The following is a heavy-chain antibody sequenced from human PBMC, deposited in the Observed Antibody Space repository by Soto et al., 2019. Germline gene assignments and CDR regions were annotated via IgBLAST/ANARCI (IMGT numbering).Heavy chain of an antibody. J-gene: IGHJ2*01. V-gene: IGHV3-23*01. Sequence: EVQLLESGGGLVQPGGSLRLYCAASGFTFSSYAMSWVRQAPGKGLEWVSAIRYSGDTTYYTDSVKSRFTIYRDNVQNTLYLQMHSLRSEDTVVYYCAKPSGITSTVTPYWYFYLWGRGTLVTVSS. CDR3: AKPSGITSTVTPYWYFYL. D-gene: IGHD4-17*01. CDR1: GFTFSSYA. CDR2: IRYSGDTT.